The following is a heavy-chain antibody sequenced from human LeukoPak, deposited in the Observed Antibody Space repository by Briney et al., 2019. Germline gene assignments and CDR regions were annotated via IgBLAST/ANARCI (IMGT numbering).Heavy chain of an antibody. CDR2: ISAYNGNT. J-gene: IGHJ3*02. D-gene: IGHD3-10*01. CDR1: GYTFTSYG. V-gene: IGHV1-18*01. Sequence: GASVKVSCKASGYTFTSYGISWVRQAPGQGLEWMGWISAYNGNTNYAQKLQGRVTMTTDTSTSTAYMELRSLRSEDTAVYYCATMVRGVMRGAFDIWGQGTMVTVSS. CDR3: ATMVRGVMRGAFDI.